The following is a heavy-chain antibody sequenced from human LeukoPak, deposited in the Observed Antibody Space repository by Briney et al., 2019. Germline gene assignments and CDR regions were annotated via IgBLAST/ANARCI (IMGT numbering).Heavy chain of an antibody. Sequence: SETLSLTCAVYGGSFSGYYWSWIRQPPGKGLEWIGEINHSGSTNYNPSLTSRGTISVDTSKNQFSLKLSSVTAADTAVYYCAREYYGSGSYYKAWFDPWGQGTLVTVSS. D-gene: IGHD3-10*01. J-gene: IGHJ5*02. CDR1: GGSFSGYY. CDR2: INHSGST. CDR3: AREYYGSGSYYKAWFDP. V-gene: IGHV4-34*01.